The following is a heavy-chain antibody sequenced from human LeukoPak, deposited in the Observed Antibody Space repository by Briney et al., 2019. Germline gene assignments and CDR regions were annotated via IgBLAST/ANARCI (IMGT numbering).Heavy chain of an antibody. D-gene: IGHD1-26*01. CDR2: IYPGDSDT. V-gene: IGHV5-51*01. J-gene: IGHJ3*02. CDR1: GYTFTTYW. CDR3: ARHLVGPTTLSAFDI. Sequence: GESLKISCKGSGYTFTTYWIGWLRQVPGRGLEWMGIIYPGDSDTRYSPSFQGQVTISADKSISAAYLQWSSLKASDTAVYYCARHLVGPTTLSAFDIWGQGTMVTVSS.